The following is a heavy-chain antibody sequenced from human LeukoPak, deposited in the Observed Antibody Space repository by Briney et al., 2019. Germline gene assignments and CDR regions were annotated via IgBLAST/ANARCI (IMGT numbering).Heavy chain of an antibody. CDR1: GGTFSSYA. V-gene: IGHV1-69*01. CDR3: AREIGSGSYRPMDV. Sequence: GSSVKVSCKASGGTFSSYAISWVRQAPGQRLEWMGGIIPIFGTANYAQKFQGRVTITADESTSTAYMELSSLRSEDTAVYYCAREIGSGSYRPMDVWGQGTTVTVSS. CDR2: IIPIFGTA. D-gene: IGHD3-10*01. J-gene: IGHJ6*02.